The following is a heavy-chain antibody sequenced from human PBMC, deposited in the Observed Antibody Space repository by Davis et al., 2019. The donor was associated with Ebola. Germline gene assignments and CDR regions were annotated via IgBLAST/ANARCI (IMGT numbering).Heavy chain of an antibody. V-gene: IGHV4-31*03. J-gene: IGHJ6*02. Sequence: PSETLSLTCTVSGGSISSGGYYWSWIRQHPGKGLEWIGYIYYSGSTYYNPSLKSRVTISVDTSKNQFSLKLSSVTAADTAVYYCASWIRTVTTYGMDVWGQGTTVTVSS. CDR2: IYYSGST. CDR1: GGSISSGGYY. CDR3: ASWIRTVTTYGMDV. D-gene: IGHD4-17*01.